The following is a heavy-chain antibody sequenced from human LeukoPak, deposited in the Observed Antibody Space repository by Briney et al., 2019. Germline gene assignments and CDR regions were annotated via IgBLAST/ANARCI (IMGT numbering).Heavy chain of an antibody. Sequence: ASVKVSCKASGYTFTGYYIHWVRQAPGQGLEWMGWINPKSGGTDFAQKFQGRVTMTRDTSISTAYMELRRLRSDDTAVYYCAIIGRDSAFGYWGQGTLVTVSS. J-gene: IGHJ4*02. V-gene: IGHV1-2*02. D-gene: IGHD3-16*02. CDR3: AIIGRDSAFGY. CDR2: INPKSGGT. CDR1: GYTFTGYY.